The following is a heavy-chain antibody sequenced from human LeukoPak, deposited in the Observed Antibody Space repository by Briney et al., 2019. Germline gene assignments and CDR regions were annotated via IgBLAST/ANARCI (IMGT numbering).Heavy chain of an antibody. Sequence: GGSLRLSCTASGFSLTDYYMSWIRQAPGKGLEWVSYISSDSNTIRYADSVRGRFTISRDNSRDSVFLQMNDLRVEDTAVYYCTRTSIRGYSYGSDSWGQGTRVTVSS. CDR3: TRTSIRGYSYGSDS. CDR2: ISSDSNTI. J-gene: IGHJ4*02. CDR1: GFSLTDYY. V-gene: IGHV3-11*04. D-gene: IGHD5-18*01.